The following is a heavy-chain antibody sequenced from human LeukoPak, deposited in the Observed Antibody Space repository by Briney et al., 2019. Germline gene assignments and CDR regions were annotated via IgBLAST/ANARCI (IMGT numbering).Heavy chain of an antibody. J-gene: IGHJ4*02. Sequence: GGSLRLSCAASGFPLSSYAMSWVRQASGKGLEWVSYISSSGSTIYYADSVKGRFTISRDNSKNTLYLQMNSLRAEDTAVYYCAKVRRWLQENYFDYWGQGTLVTVSS. CDR3: AKVRRWLQENYFDY. CDR2: ISSSGSTI. CDR1: GFPLSSYA. D-gene: IGHD5-24*01. V-gene: IGHV3-48*01.